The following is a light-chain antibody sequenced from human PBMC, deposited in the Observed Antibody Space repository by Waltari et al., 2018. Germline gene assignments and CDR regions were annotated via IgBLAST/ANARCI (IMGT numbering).Light chain of an antibody. CDR3: SSYTSSSTYV. Sequence: QSALTQPASVSGSPGQSITISCTGTSSDVGGYNYVSWYQQHPGKAPTLMIYDVGKRPSGVANRVSGSKSGKTACLSIAELQAEDEADDYCSSYTSSSTYVCGTGTKVTVL. V-gene: IGLV2-14*01. J-gene: IGLJ1*01. CDR1: SSDVGGYNY. CDR2: DVG.